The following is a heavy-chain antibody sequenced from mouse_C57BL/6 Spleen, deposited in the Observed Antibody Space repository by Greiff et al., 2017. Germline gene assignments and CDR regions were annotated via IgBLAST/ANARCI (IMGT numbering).Heavy chain of an antibody. D-gene: IGHD1-1*02. CDR1: GYTFTRYW. CDR2: IDPSASYT. Sequence: VQLQQPGAELVKPGASVKLSCKASGYTFTRYWMQWVKQRPGQGLEWIGEIDPSASYTNYHQTFTGKATLTVDTSSRTAYMQHSGLSSEDSAVYYGASKAQGGVAYRDQRTRVTVSA. CDR3: ASKAQGGVAY. V-gene: IGHV1-50*01. J-gene: IGHJ3*01.